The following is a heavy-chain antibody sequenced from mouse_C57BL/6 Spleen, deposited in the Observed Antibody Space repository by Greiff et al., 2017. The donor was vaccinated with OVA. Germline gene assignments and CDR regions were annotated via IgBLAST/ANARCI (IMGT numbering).Heavy chain of an antibody. J-gene: IGHJ1*03. CDR1: GFTFSNYW. V-gene: IGHV6-3*01. CDR3: TYIWYFDV. Sequence: EVKVVESGGGLVQPGGSMKLSCVASGFTFSNYWMDWVRQSPEKGLEWVAQIRLKSDNYATHYAESVKGRFTISRDDSKSSVYLQMNNLRAEDTGIYYCTYIWYFDVWGTGTTVTVSS. D-gene: IGHD1-3*01. CDR2: IRLKSDNYAT.